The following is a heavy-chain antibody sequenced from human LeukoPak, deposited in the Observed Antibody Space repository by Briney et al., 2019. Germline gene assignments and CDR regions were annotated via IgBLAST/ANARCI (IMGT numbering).Heavy chain of an antibody. J-gene: IGHJ4*02. V-gene: IGHV4-34*01. Sequence: PSETLSLTCAVYGGSFSGYYWSWIRQPPGKGLEWIGEINHSGSTNHNPSLKSRVTISVDTSKNQFSLKLSSVTAADTAVYYCAGLGTTSGVFDSWGQGTLVTVSS. D-gene: IGHD1-26*01. CDR1: GGSFSGYY. CDR2: INHSGST. CDR3: AGLGTTSGVFDS.